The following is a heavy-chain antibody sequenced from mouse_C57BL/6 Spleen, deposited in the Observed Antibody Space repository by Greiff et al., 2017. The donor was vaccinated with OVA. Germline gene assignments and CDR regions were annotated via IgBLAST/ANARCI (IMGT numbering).Heavy chain of an antibody. Sequence: VKLQEPGAELVRPGASVTLSCKASGYTFTDYEMHWVKQTPVHGLEWIGAIDPETGGTAYNQKFKGKAILTADKSSSTAYMELRSLTSKDSAVYYCTRSTYTNSGIYFDYWGQGTTLTVSS. D-gene: IGHD5-5*01. J-gene: IGHJ2*01. V-gene: IGHV1-15*01. CDR3: TRSTYTNSGIYFDY. CDR2: IDPETGGT. CDR1: GYTFTDYE.